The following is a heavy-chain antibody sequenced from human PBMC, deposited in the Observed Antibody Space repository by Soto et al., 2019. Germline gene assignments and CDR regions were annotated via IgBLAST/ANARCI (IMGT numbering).Heavy chain of an antibody. D-gene: IGHD3-22*01. Sequence: ASVKVSCKASGYTFTSYYIHCVRQAPGQGLEWMGWINPITGGTNYAPKFQGRVTMTRDTSITTAYMELSRLRSDDTAVYYCARNYYDSSDRDYLDCWGQGTPVTVSS. CDR2: INPITGGT. CDR3: ARNYYDSSDRDYLDC. CDR1: GYTFTSYY. J-gene: IGHJ4*02. V-gene: IGHV1-2*02.